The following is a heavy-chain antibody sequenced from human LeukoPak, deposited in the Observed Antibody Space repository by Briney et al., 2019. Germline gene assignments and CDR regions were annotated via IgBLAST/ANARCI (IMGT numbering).Heavy chain of an antibody. V-gene: IGHV3-23*01. CDR1: GFIFSSHA. CDR2: ISGSGGRT. CDR3: TKDQGLLWFGELNV. Sequence: PGGSLRLSCAASGFIFSSHAMSWVRQAPGKGLEWVSAISGSGGRTYYADSVKGRFTSSRDNSKNMVSLQMNSLRAEDTAVYYCTKDQGLLWFGELNVWGKGATVTVSS. D-gene: IGHD3-10*01. J-gene: IGHJ6*04.